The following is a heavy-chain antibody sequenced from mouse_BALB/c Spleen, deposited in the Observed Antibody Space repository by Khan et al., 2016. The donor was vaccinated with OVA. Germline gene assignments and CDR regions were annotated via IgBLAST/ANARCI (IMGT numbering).Heavy chain of an antibody. CDR2: ISYDGSF. J-gene: IGHJ2*01. CDR1: GYSIPSGYN. D-gene: IGHD1-1*01. Sequence: EVKLLESGPGLVKPSQSLSLTCSVTGYSIPSGYNWNWIRQFPGNKLEWMGYISYDGSFNYNPSLKNRISITRDTSKNQFFLKLNSVTTEDTATYYCGRDYFGNGYFDYWVQGTTLTVTS. V-gene: IGHV3-6*02. CDR3: GRDYFGNGYFDY.